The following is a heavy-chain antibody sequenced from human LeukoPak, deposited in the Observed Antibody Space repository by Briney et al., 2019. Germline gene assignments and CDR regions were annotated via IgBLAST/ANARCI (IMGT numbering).Heavy chain of an antibody. CDR2: FYASGTT. D-gene: IGHD2-21*01. CDR1: GVSISNYF. J-gene: IGHJ5*02. Sequence: PSETLSLTCNVFGVSISNYFWSWLRQPAGKGLEWIGRFYASGTTYYNPSLRSRVTLSMDTSKNHFSLKLTSVTAADTAVYYCARTHCGGGSCDTFDPWGQGTLVTVPS. CDR3: ARTHCGGGSCDTFDP. V-gene: IGHV4-4*07.